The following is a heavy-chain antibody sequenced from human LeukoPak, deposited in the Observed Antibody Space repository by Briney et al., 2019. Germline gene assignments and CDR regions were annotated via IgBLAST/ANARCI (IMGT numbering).Heavy chain of an antibody. CDR2: ISGSGGGT. CDR3: AKDGGVIVVVPAASFY. V-gene: IGHV3-23*01. Sequence: GGSLRLSCAASGFTFSSYAMSWVRQAPGKGLEWVSAISGSGGGTYYADSVKGRFTISRDNSKNTLYLQMNSLRAEDTAVYYCAKDGGVIVVVPAASFYWGQGTLVTVSS. J-gene: IGHJ4*02. D-gene: IGHD2-2*01. CDR1: GFTFSSYA.